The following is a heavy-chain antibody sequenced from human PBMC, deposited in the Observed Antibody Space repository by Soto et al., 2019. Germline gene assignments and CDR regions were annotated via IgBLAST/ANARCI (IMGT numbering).Heavy chain of an antibody. CDR1: GGTFSRYA. Sequence: ASVKVSCKASGGTFSRYAISWVRQAPGQGLKWMGGIIPIFGTANYAQKFQGRVTITADESTSTAYMELSSLRFEDTAVYYCARAIVGPTTTGWLDPWGQGTLVTVSS. D-gene: IGHD1-26*01. J-gene: IGHJ5*02. V-gene: IGHV1-69*13. CDR2: IIPIFGTA. CDR3: ARAIVGPTTTGWLDP.